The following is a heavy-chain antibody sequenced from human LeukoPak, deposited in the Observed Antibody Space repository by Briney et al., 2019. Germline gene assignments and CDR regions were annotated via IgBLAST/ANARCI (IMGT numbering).Heavy chain of an antibody. CDR3: AREVGDYGDTSFDY. J-gene: IGHJ4*02. D-gene: IGHD4-17*01. CDR1: GYTFTGYD. Sequence: GASVKVSCKASGYTFTGYDINWVRQAIGQGLEWMGWMDPNSGNTGYAQKFQGRVTMTRNTSISTAYMELSSLRSEDTAVYYCAREVGDYGDTSFDYWGQGTLVTVSS. CDR2: MDPNSGNT. V-gene: IGHV1-8*01.